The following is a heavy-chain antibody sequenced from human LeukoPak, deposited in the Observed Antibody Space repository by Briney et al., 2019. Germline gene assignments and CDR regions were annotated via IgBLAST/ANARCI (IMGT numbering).Heavy chain of an antibody. CDR3: ARGSSWYDY. CDR2: IYHSGRT. V-gene: IGHV4-59*12. J-gene: IGHJ4*02. Sequence: SETLSLTCNVSGGSITNYYWSWIRQPPGKGLEWIGYIYHSGRTNYNPSLKSRVTISVDTSKNQFSLNLSSVTAADTAVYYCARGSSWYDYWGQGILVTVSS. D-gene: IGHD6-13*01. CDR1: GGSITNYY.